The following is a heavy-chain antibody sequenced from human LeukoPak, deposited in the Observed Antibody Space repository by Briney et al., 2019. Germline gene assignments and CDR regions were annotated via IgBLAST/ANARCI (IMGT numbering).Heavy chain of an antibody. CDR2: IYHSGST. CDR3: AREYFDFWSGYRHFDY. J-gene: IGHJ4*02. V-gene: IGHV4-30-2*01. CDR1: GGSISSGSYY. Sequence: SETLSLTCTVSGGSISSGSYYWSWIRQPPGKGLEWIGYIYHSGSTYYNPSLKSRVTISVDRSKNQFSLKLSSVTAADTAVYYCAREYFDFWSGYRHFDYWGQGTLVTVSS. D-gene: IGHD3-3*01.